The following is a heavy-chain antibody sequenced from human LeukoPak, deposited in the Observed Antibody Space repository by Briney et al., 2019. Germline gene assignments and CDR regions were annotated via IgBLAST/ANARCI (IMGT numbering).Heavy chain of an antibody. CDR3: ARDGRSSSSDYAFDI. V-gene: IGHV4-4*07. CDR1: GGSISSYY. Sequence: SETLSLTCTVSGGSISSYYWSWIRQPAGKGLEWIGRIYTSGSTNYNPSLKSRVTMSVDTSKNQFSLKLSSVTAADTAVYYCARDGRSSSSDYAFDIWGQGTIVTVSS. D-gene: IGHD6-6*01. J-gene: IGHJ3*02. CDR2: IYTSGST.